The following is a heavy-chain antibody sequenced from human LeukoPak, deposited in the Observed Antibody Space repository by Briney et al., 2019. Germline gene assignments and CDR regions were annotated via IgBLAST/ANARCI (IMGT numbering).Heavy chain of an antibody. CDR2: ISSSSSYI. V-gene: IGHV3-21*01. J-gene: IGHJ4*02. CDR1: GFTFSFGSYS. Sequence: PGGSLRLSCAASGFTFSFGSYSMNWVRQAPGKGLEWVSSISSSSSYIYYADSVKGRFTISRDNAKNSLYLQMNSLRAEDTAVYYCARNYGDYLDYFDYWGQGTLVTVSS. D-gene: IGHD4-17*01. CDR3: ARNYGDYLDYFDY.